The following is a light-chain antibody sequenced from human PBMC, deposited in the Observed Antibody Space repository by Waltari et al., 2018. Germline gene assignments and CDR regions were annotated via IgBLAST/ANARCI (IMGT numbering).Light chain of an antibody. CDR2: EVT. J-gene: IGLJ3*02. CDR1: SSHVGGYKY. V-gene: IGLV2-8*01. CDR3: TSYAGSNNPVM. Sequence: QSALTQPPSASGSPGQSVTISCPGTSSHVGGYKYVSWYQQYPGKAPKLIIYEVTKRPSGVPDRFSGSKSGNTASLTVSGLLPEDEAAYYCTSYAGSNNPVMFGGGTKLTVL.